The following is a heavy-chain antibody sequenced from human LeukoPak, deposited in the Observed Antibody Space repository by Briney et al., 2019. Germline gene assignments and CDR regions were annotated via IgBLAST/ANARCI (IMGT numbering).Heavy chain of an antibody. V-gene: IGHV3-48*01. J-gene: IGHJ4*02. CDR2: ISSSSSTI. CDR1: GFTVSSNY. Sequence: GGSLRLSCAASGFTVSSNYMSWVRQAPGKGLEWVSYISSSSSTIYYADSVKGRFTISRDNAKNSLYLQMNSLRAEDTAVYYCARQWFGDWGYYFDYWGQGTLVTVSS. CDR3: ARQWFGDWGYYFDY. D-gene: IGHD3-10*01.